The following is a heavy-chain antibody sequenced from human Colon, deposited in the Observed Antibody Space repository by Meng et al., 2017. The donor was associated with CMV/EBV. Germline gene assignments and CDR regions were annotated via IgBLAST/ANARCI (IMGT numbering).Heavy chain of an antibody. V-gene: IGHV3-23*01. D-gene: IGHD3-10*01. CDR3: VTWLGDPFVDY. CDR1: GFPFTEFA. CDR2: ISASGGST. Sequence: GESLKISCAASGFPFTEFATTWVRQAPGKGLEWVSGISASGGSTYYADSVKGRFTVSRDNGKNTQYLQINSLTVEDTATYYCVTWLGDPFVDYWGQGTLVTVSS. J-gene: IGHJ4*02.